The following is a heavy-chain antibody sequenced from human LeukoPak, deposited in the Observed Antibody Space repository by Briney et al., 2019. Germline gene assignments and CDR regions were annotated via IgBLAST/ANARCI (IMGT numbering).Heavy chain of an antibody. CDR2: IYYSGST. V-gene: IGHV4-31*03. J-gene: IGHJ4*02. D-gene: IGHD3-3*01. CDR3: AGGPTRLRFLEWLPGPVDY. Sequence: PSETLSLTCTVSGGSLSSGGYYWSWLRQHPGKGLEWIGYIYYSGSTYYNPSLKSRVTISVDTSKNQFSLKLSSVTAADTAVYYCAGGPTRLRFLEWLPGPVDYWGQGTLVTVSS. CDR1: GGSLSSGGYY.